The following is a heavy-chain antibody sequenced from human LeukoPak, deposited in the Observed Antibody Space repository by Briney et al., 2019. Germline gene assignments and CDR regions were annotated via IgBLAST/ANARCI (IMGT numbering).Heavy chain of an antibody. D-gene: IGHD4-23*01. J-gene: IGHJ5*02. V-gene: IGHV5-51*01. CDR3: ASYGGNSGDWFDP. Sequence: GESLEISCKGSGYRFTSYWIGWVRQMPGKGLGWMRIIYPGDSDTRYSPSFQGQVPISADKAISTAYLQRSSLKASDTAMYYCASYGGNSGDWFDPWGQGTLVTVSS. CDR1: GYRFTSYW. CDR2: IYPGDSDT.